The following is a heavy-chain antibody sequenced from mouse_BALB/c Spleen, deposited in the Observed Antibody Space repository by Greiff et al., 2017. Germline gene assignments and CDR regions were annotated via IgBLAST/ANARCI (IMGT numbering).Heavy chain of an antibody. Sequence: EVQLVESGGGLVKPGGSLKLSCAASGFTFSSYAMSWVRQTPEKRLEWVASISSGGSTYYPDSVKGRFTISRDNARNILYLQMSSLRSEDTAMYYCARGGGNYVAYWGQGTTLTVSS. CDR2: ISSGGST. V-gene: IGHV5-6-5*01. CDR3: ARGGGNYVAY. J-gene: IGHJ2*01. CDR1: GFTFSSYA.